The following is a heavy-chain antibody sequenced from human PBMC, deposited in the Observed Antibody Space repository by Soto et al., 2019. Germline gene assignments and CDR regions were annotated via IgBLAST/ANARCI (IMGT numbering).Heavy chain of an antibody. CDR2: ISWNSGSI. V-gene: IGHV3-9*01. Sequence: GGSLRLSCAASGFTFDDYAMHWVRQAPGKGLEWVSGISWNSGSIGYADSVKGRFTISRDNAKNSLYLQMNSLRAEDTALYYCAKDVGMAAAVTGLFDIWGQGTMVTVSS. CDR3: AKDVGMAAAVTGLFDI. J-gene: IGHJ3*02. D-gene: IGHD6-13*01. CDR1: GFTFDDYA.